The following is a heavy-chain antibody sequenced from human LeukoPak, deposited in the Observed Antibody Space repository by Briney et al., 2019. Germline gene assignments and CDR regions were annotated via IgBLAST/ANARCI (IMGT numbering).Heavy chain of an antibody. CDR2: IIPIFGTA. Sequence: SVKVSCKASGGTFSRYAISWVRQAPGQGLEWMGGIIPIFGTANYAQKFQGRVTITTDESTSTAYMELSSLRSEDTAVYYCARGVDYYDRSDDAFDIWGQGTMVTVSS. J-gene: IGHJ3*02. CDR3: ARGVDYYDRSDDAFDI. D-gene: IGHD3-22*01. CDR1: GGTFSRYA. V-gene: IGHV1-69*05.